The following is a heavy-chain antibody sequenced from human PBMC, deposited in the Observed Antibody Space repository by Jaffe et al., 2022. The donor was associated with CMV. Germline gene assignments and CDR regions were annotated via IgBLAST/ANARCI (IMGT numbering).Heavy chain of an antibody. V-gene: IGHV4-59*01. J-gene: IGHJ6*03. D-gene: IGHD1-20*01. CDR2: IYYSGST. Sequence: QVQLQESGPGLVKPSETLSLTCTVSGGSISSYYWSWIRQPPGKGLEWIGYIYYSGSTNYNPSLKSRVTISVDTSKNQFSLKLSSVTAADTAVYYCARERYNWNYSYMDVWGKGTTVTVSS. CDR3: ARERYNWNYSYMDV. CDR1: GGSISSYY.